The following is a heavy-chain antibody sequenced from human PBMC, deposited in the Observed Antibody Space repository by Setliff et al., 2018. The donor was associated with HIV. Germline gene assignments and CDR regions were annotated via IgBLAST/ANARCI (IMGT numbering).Heavy chain of an antibody. D-gene: IGHD3-3*01. CDR1: GYTFTSYG. J-gene: IGHJ6*03. V-gene: IGHV1-18*01. CDR3: ARAQLRFWGRNYYYKDV. Sequence: ASVKVSCKASGYTFTSYGISWVRQAPGQGLEWMGWISGYNANTNYAQKLQGKVIMTTDTSTSTAYMELRSLRSDDTAVYYCARAQLRFWGRNYYYKDVWGKGTTVTVSS. CDR2: ISGYNANT.